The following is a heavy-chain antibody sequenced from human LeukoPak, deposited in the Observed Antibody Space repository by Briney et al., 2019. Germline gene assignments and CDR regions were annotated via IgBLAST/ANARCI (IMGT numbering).Heavy chain of an antibody. CDR3: ARGSSYYDKNP. Sequence: SETLSLTCAVYGGSFSGYYWSWIRQPPGKGLEWIGYIYYSGSTYYNPSLKSRVTISVDTSKKQFSLKLSSVTAADTAVYYCARGSSYYDKNPWGQGTLVTVSS. CDR2: IYYSGST. V-gene: IGHV4-30-4*01. D-gene: IGHD3-22*01. J-gene: IGHJ5*02. CDR1: GGSFSGYY.